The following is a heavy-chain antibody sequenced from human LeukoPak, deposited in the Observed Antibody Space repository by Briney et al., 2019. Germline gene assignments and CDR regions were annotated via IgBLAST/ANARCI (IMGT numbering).Heavy chain of an antibody. Sequence: GGSLRLSCAASGFTFSSYWMGWVRQAPGKGLEWVANIKQDGSEKYYVGSVRGRFTISRDNAKNSLYLQMNSLRAEDTAVYYCARDEHQYFHASSGRFDYWGQGILVTVSS. CDR1: GFTFSSYW. CDR2: IKQDGSEK. V-gene: IGHV3-7*04. J-gene: IGHJ4*02. D-gene: IGHD6-19*01. CDR3: ARDEHQYFHASSGRFDY.